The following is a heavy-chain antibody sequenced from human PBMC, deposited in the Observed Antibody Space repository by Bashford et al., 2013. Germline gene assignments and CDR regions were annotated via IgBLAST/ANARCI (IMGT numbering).Heavy chain of an antibody. CDR2: MNPNSGNT. Sequence: ASVKVSCKASGYTFTSYDINWVRQATGQGLEWMGWMNPNSGNTGYAQKFQGRVTMTRDTSKSIVYMELSGLRSEDTAVYYCAREDNDVGFDYWGQGTLVTVS. J-gene: IGHJ4*02. V-gene: IGHV1-8*01. CDR3: AREDNDVGFDY. CDR1: GYTFTSYD. D-gene: IGHD1-1*01.